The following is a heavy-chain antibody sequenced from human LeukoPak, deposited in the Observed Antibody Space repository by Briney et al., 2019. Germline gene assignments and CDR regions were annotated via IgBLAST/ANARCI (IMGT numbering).Heavy chain of an antibody. J-gene: IGHJ4*02. CDR2: INPNSGGT. V-gene: IGHV1-8*01. D-gene: IGHD6-13*01. CDR3: ARDNAYSSSWYEYYFDY. CDR1: GYTFTSYD. Sequence: ASVKVSCKASGYTFTSYDINWVRQATGQGLEWMGWINPNSGGTNYAQKFQGRVTITADKSTSTAYMELSSLRSEDTAVYYCARDNAYSSSWYEYYFDYWGQGTLVTVSS.